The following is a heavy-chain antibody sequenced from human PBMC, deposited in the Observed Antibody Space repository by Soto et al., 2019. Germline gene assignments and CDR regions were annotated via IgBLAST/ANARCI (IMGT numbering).Heavy chain of an antibody. CDR3: AGRGDSSGWYGPPMDV. CDR1: GFTFSSYA. Sequence: GGSLRLSCAASGFTFSSYAMHWVRQAPGKGLEWVAVISYDGSNKYYADSVKGRFTISRDNSKNTLYLQMNSLRAEDTAVYYCAGRGDSSGWYGPPMDVWGQGTTGTGSS. V-gene: IGHV3-30-3*01. CDR2: ISYDGSNK. J-gene: IGHJ6*02. D-gene: IGHD6-19*01.